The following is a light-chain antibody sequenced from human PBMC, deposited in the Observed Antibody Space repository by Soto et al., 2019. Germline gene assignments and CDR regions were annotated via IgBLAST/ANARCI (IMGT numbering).Light chain of an antibody. Sequence: DIQMTQSPSSLSASVGDRVTITCRASQSISSYLNWYQQKPGKAPKLLIYAASSLQSGVPSRISGSGSGTDFPLTISSLQPEDFATYYCQQSYSSPLPFGGGTKVEIK. CDR1: QSISSY. CDR2: AAS. J-gene: IGKJ4*01. V-gene: IGKV1-39*01. CDR3: QQSYSSPLP.